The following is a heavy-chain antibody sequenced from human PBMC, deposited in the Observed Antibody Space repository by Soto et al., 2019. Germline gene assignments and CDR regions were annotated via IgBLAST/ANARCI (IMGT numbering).Heavy chain of an antibody. CDR1: GCSLCSCRYY. CDR3: ARPLYDSSGYYGDLAYGMDV. CDR2: IYYSGST. V-gene: IGHV4-39*01. D-gene: IGHD3-22*01. J-gene: IGHJ6*02. Sequence: SETRVRTGTSSGCSLCSCRYYWGWIRQPPGKGLEWIGSIYYSGSTYYNPSLKSRVTISVDTSKNQFSLKLSSVTAADTAVYYCARPLYDSSGYYGDLAYGMDVRGQATTVTVSS.